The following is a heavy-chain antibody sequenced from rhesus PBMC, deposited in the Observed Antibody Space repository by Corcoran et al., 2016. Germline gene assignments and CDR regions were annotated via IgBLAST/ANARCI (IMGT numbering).Heavy chain of an antibody. CDR1: GASIISVFA. CDR2: FGG. J-gene: IGHJ6*01. D-gene: IGHD1-26*01. V-gene: IGHV4-127*01. Sequence: QVQLKESVPGLVKPSETLSLTCTVSGASIISVFALSLFPQPPGKGLEWIGYFGGYYKPSRKSRVTISKDTSKNQFSLNLTSVTDADTAVYYCASGLNYGAPNFGLESWGQGVVVTVSS. CDR3: ASGLNYGAPNFGLES.